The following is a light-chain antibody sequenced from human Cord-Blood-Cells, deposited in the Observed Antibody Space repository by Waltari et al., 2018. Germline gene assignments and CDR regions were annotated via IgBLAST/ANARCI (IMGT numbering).Light chain of an antibody. CDR3: SSYAGSNNVV. V-gene: IGLV2-8*01. CDR2: EVS. Sequence: QSALTQPPSASGSPGQSVTISCTGTSRYVGGYNYVSWYQPHPGKAPKLMIYEVSKRPSGVPDRFSGSKSGNTASLTVSGFQAEDEADYYCSSYAGSNNVVFGGGTKLTVL. J-gene: IGLJ2*01. CDR1: SRYVGGYNY.